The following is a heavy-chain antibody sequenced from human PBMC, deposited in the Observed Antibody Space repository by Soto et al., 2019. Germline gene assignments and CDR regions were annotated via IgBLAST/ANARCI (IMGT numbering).Heavy chain of an antibody. CDR1: GVFISPSQYN. D-gene: IGHD1-1*01. V-gene: IGHV4-30-4*01. J-gene: IGHJ4*02. CDR3: TNGGDASKTGY. Sequence: SQNLCHPWTGSGVFISPSQYNWSWIRQYPGKGLEWIGFIHYSGTTYYNPSLKSRVAISVDTSRNDFSLRLSSVTAADTAVYYWTNGGDASKTGYWGQGTLVTVSS. CDR2: IHYSGTT.